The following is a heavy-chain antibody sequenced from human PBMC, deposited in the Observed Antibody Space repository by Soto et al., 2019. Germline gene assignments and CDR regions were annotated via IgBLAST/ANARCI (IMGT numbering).Heavy chain of an antibody. CDR2: IFSSGST. J-gene: IGHJ4*02. D-gene: IGHD5-12*01. Sequence: SWIRKKEGKGLEWIGRIFSSGSTSFNPSLESRVAMSVDTSKNHFSLNLSSVTAADMAVYYCAREGSYSAYNFAHGIQLWSFDFWGQGALV. CDR3: AREGSYSAYNFAHGIQLWSFDF. V-gene: IGHV4-4*07.